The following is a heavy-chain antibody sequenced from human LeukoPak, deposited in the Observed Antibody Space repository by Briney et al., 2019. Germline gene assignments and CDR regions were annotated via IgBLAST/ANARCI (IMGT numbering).Heavy chain of an antibody. CDR1: GGPIRSYY. CDR3: ARGGRDSSGYYFDWYFDL. Sequence: SETLSLTCTVSGGPIRSYYWSWIRQSAGKGLEWIGRIYTSGSTNYNPSLKSRVAMSVDTSKNQFSLKLSSVTAADTAVYYCARGGRDSSGYYFDWYFDLWGRGTLVTVSS. J-gene: IGHJ2*01. V-gene: IGHV4-4*07. CDR2: IYTSGST. D-gene: IGHD3-22*01.